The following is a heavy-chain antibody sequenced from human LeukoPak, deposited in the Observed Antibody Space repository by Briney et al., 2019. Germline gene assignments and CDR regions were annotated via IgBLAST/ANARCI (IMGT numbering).Heavy chain of an antibody. J-gene: IGHJ4*02. CDR2: INTYDGNT. CDR3: ARDFATWYFDY. Sequence: ASVKVSCKASGYTFSSYHVSWVRQAPGQGLEWMGWINTYDGNTNYAQNFQGKVAMTTDTSTSTGYMELRSLRSDGTAVYYCARDFATWYFDYWGQGTLVTVSS. CDR1: GYTFSSYH. D-gene: IGHD2-15*01. V-gene: IGHV1-18*01.